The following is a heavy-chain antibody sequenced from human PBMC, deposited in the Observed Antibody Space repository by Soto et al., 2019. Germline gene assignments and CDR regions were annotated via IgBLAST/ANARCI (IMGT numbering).Heavy chain of an antibody. J-gene: IGHJ6*02. CDR3: VHSRFGGDCLQSYPSHYYYGMDV. CDR1: GFSLSTSGVG. Sequence: SGPTLVNPTQTLTLTCTFSGFSLSTSGVGVGWIRQPPGKALEWLALIYWDNDKRYSPSLQSRLTITKDTSKNQVVLTMSNMDPVDTATYYCVHSRFGGDCLQSYPSHYYYGMDVWGQGTTVTVSS. D-gene: IGHD2-21*02. CDR2: IYWDNDK. V-gene: IGHV2-5*02.